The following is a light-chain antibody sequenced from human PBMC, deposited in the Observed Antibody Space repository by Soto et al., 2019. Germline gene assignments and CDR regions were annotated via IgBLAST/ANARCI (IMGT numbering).Light chain of an antibody. V-gene: IGKV4-1*01. J-gene: IGKJ1*01. CDR3: QQYYSGAL. CDR1: QSILYSSNNKNY. CDR2: WAS. Sequence: DIVMTQSPDSLAVSLGERATINCKSSQSILYSSNNKNYLAWYQQKPGQPPKLLIYWASTRESGVPDRFSGSGSGTDFTLTISSLQAEDVADYYCQQYYSGALFGQGTRVEIK.